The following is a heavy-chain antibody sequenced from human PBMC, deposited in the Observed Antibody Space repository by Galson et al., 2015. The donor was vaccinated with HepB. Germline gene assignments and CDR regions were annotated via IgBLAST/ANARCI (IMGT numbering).Heavy chain of an antibody. J-gene: IGHJ4*02. Sequence: SVKVSCKASGYTFTGYYLHWVRQAPGQGLEWMGWINPNSGGTNYAQKFQGRVTMTRDTSINTAYMELSRLRSDDTAVYYCARIPGHCSGGSCSLFDYWGQGTLVTVSS. CDR2: INPNSGGT. CDR1: GYTFTGYY. V-gene: IGHV1-2*02. CDR3: ARIPGHCSGGSCSLFDY. D-gene: IGHD2-15*01.